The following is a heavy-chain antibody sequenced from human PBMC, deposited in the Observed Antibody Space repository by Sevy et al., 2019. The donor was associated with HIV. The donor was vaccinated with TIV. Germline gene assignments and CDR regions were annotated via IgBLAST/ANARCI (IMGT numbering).Heavy chain of an antibody. CDR1: GFTVSSNY. D-gene: IGHD3-3*02. J-gene: IGHJ6*02. V-gene: IGHV3-53*01. Sequence: GGSLRLSCAASGFTVSSNYMSWVRQAPGKGLEWVSVIYSGGNTYYTDSVKGRFTISRDNSKNTLYLQMNGLRAEDTAVYYCASAIFGNLGDVWGQGTTVTVSS. CDR2: IYSGGNT. CDR3: ASAIFGNLGDV.